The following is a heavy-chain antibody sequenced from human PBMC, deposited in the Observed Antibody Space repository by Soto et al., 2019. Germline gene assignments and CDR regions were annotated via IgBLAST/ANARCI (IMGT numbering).Heavy chain of an antibody. J-gene: IGHJ4*02. D-gene: IGHD6-13*01. CDR2: MSSDGSNK. CDR3: AKDRSSNTWYAPDFDY. V-gene: IGHV3-30*18. Sequence: QVQLVESGGGVVQPGTSLRLSCAASGFPFSAYAMHWVRQAPGKGLEWVAVMSSDGSNKYYAESVKGRFTISSDNSKNTLYLQMNSLTPEDTAVYYCAKDRSSNTWYAPDFDYWGQGTLVTVSS. CDR1: GFPFSAYA.